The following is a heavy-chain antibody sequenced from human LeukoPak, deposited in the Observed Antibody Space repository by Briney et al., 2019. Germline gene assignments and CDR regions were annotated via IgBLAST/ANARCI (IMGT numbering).Heavy chain of an antibody. J-gene: IGHJ1*01. D-gene: IGHD1-26*01. CDR3: AKDVSVVVGATSD. CDR1: GFTVSSNY. V-gene: IGHV3-53*01. CDR2: IYSGGGT. Sequence: GGSLRLSCAASGFTVSSNYMSWVRQAPGKGLEWVSVIYSGGGTYYADSVRGRFTISRDNSKNTLYLQMNSLRAEDTAVYYCAKDVSVVVGATSDWGQGTLVTVSS.